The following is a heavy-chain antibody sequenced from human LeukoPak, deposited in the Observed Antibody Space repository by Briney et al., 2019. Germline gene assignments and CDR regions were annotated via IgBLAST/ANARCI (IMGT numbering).Heavy chain of an antibody. V-gene: IGHV1-8*03. J-gene: IGHJ4*02. D-gene: IGHD3-22*01. CDR1: GYTFTSYD. CDR3: ARDTGAYYDSGGLDY. CDR2: MNPNSGNT. Sequence: ASVKVSCKASGYTFTSYDINWVRQATGQGLEWMGWMNPNSGNTGYAQKFQGRVTITRNTSISTAYMELSSLRSEDTAVYYCARDTGAYYDSGGLDYWGRGTLVTVSS.